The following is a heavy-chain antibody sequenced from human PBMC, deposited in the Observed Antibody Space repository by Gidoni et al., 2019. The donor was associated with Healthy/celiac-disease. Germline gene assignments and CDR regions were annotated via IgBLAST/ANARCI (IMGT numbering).Heavy chain of an antibody. J-gene: IGHJ4*02. CDR3: TKTRGLDLIDY. Sequence: QVQLQESGPGLVKPSETLSLTCAVSGYSISSGYYWRWIRQPPGKGLEWIGSIYHSGSTYDNPSLKSRVTISVDTSKNQFSLKLSSVTAADTAVYYCTKTRGLDLIDYWGQGTLVTVSS. D-gene: IGHD6-19*01. CDR1: GYSISSGYY. V-gene: IGHV4-38-2*01. CDR2: IYHSGST.